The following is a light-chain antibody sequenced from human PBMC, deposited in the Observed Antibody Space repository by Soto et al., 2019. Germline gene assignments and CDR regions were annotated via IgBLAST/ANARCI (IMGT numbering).Light chain of an antibody. CDR2: GAS. Sequence: DIQMTQSPPSLSASVGDRVTITCRASQSISNYLNWYQQKVGKAPQLLIYGASNLQSGVPARFSGSGSGTDFTLTISDLQPEDFETFYCQQSYSAPLTLGGGTKVDIK. V-gene: IGKV1-39*01. CDR1: QSISNY. J-gene: IGKJ4*01. CDR3: QQSYSAPLT.